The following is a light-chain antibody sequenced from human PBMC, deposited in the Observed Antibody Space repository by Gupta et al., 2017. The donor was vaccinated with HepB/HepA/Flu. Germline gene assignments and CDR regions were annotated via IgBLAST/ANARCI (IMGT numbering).Light chain of an antibody. CDR3: SSYTSSSTLVV. J-gene: IGLJ3*02. Sequence: QSALTQSASVSGSPGPSITISCTGTSSDVGGYNYVSWYQHHPGKAPKLMIYDVSSRPSGVSDRFSGSKSGNTASLTISGLQAEDEADYYCSSYTSSSTLVVFGGGTKLTVL. CDR2: DVS. V-gene: IGLV2-14*03. CDR1: SSDVGGYNY.